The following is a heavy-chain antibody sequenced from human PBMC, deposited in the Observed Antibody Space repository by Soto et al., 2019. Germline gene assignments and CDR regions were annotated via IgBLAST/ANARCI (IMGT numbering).Heavy chain of an antibody. CDR2: ISAYNGNT. Sequence: QVQLVQSGAEVKKPGASVKVSCKASGYTFTSYGISWVRQAPGQGLEWMGWISAYNGNTNYAQKLQGRVTMTTDTSTSTAQMELKRLRSDDAAVYYCSREIILGEQLVPCFDPWGQGTLVTVSS. V-gene: IGHV1-18*01. J-gene: IGHJ5*02. CDR3: SREIILGEQLVPCFDP. CDR1: GYTFTSYG. D-gene: IGHD6-13*01.